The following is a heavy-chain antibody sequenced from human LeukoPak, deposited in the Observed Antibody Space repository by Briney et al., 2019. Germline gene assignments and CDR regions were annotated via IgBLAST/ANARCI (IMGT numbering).Heavy chain of an antibody. V-gene: IGHV3-33*01. D-gene: IGHD3-3*01. CDR1: GFTFSSYG. CDR2: IWYDGSNK. Sequence: GRSLRLSCAASGFTFSSYGMPWVRQAPGKGLEWVAVIWYDGSNKYYADSVKGRFTISRDNSKNTLYLQMNSLRAEDTAVYYCAGFWSGYYLDYWGQGTLVTVSS. J-gene: IGHJ4*02. CDR3: AGFWSGYYLDY.